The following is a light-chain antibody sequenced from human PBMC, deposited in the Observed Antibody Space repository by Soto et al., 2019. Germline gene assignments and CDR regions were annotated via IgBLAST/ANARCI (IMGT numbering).Light chain of an antibody. V-gene: IGKV1-9*01. CDR3: QQLSSYSPKHT. CDR2: AAS. J-gene: IGKJ5*01. Sequence: DIHLTQSPSFLSASVRDRVTITCRASPGISNYLAWYQQKPGKAPKLLIYAASTLQSGVPSRFSGSGSGAHFTLTINSLQPEDFATYYCQQLSSYSPKHTFGQGTRLEIK. CDR1: PGISNY.